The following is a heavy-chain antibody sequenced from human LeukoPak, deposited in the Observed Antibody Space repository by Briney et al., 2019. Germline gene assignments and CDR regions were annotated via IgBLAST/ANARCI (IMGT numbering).Heavy chain of an antibody. V-gene: IGHV4-34*01. J-gene: IGHJ4*02. D-gene: IGHD5-18*01. Sequence: SETLPLTCAVYGGSFSGYYWSWIRQPPGKGLEWIGEINHSGSTNYNPSLKSRVTISVDTSKNQFSLKLSSVTAADTAVYYCARARGYSYGYWRYDYWGQGTLVTVSS. CDR2: INHSGST. CDR1: GGSFSGYY. CDR3: ARARGYSYGYWRYDY.